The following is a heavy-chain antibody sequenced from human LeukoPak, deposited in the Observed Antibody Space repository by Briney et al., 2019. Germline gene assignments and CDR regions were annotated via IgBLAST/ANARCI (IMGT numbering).Heavy chain of an antibody. Sequence: GSLRLSCAASGFTFSSYGMSWVRQAPGKGLEWVSAISGSGGSTYYADSVKGRFTISRDNSKNTLYLQMNSLRAEDTAVYYCAKVKRGREIRGVSFDYWGQGTLVTVSS. V-gene: IGHV3-23*01. CDR1: GFTFSSYG. CDR2: ISGSGGST. CDR3: AKVKRGREIRGVSFDY. D-gene: IGHD3-10*01. J-gene: IGHJ4*02.